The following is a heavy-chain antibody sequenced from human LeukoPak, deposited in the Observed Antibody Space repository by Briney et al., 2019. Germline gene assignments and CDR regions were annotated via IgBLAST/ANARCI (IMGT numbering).Heavy chain of an antibody. CDR1: GFTFGSYA. D-gene: IGHD3-22*01. CDR3: AKERRYYYDSSGSRSFNY. CDR2: ISGSGGST. V-gene: IGHV3-23*01. J-gene: IGHJ4*02. Sequence: GGSLRLSCAASGFTFGSYAMSWVRQAPGKGLEWVSAISGSGGSTYYADSVKGRFTISRDNSKNTLYLQMNSLRAEDTAVYYCAKERRYYYDSSGSRSFNYWGQGTLVTVSS.